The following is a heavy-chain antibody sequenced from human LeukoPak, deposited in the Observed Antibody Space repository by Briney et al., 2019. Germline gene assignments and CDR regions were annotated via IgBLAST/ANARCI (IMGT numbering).Heavy chain of an antibody. D-gene: IGHD6-13*01. CDR1: GFTFSSHW. Sequence: GGSLRLSCAASGFTFSSHWMRWVRQAPGKGLVWVSRINSDGSSTSYADSVKGRFTISRDNAKNTLYLQMNSLRAEDTAVYYCARDGSSWSNWLDPWGQGTLVTVSS. V-gene: IGHV3-74*01. CDR2: INSDGSST. J-gene: IGHJ5*02. CDR3: ARDGSSWSNWLDP.